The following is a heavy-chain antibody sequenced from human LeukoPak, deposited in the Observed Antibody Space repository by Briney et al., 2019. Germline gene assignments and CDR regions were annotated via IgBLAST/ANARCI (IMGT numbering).Heavy chain of an antibody. Sequence: GGSLRLSCAASGFTFSSYEMNWVRQAPGKGLEWVSHISNSAIYYADSVKGRFTISGDNAKNSLYLQMNSLRAEDTAVYYCASPRGRAFDLWGQGTMVTVSS. V-gene: IGHV3-48*03. CDR3: ASPRGRAFDL. CDR2: ISNSAI. D-gene: IGHD3-16*01. J-gene: IGHJ3*01. CDR1: GFTFSSYE.